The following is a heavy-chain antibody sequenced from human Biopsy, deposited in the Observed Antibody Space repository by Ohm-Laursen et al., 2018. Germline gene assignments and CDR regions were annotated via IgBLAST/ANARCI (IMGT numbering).Heavy chain of an antibody. J-gene: IGHJ5*02. CDR3: ARDYDTSGYYYVS. V-gene: IGHV4-39*01. D-gene: IGHD3-22*01. Sequence: GTLSLTCTVSAGSISNNNYYWGWLRQPPGKGLEWIGSIFYRGSTHYKPSLESRVNISVDTSKNQFSLKLNSVTAADTAVYYCARDYDTSGYYYVSWGQGTLVTVSS. CDR2: IFYRGST. CDR1: AGSISNNNYY.